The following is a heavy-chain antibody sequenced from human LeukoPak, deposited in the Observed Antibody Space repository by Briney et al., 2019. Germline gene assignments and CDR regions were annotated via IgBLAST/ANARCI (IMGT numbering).Heavy chain of an antibody. CDR1: GFTFSTYD. J-gene: IGHJ4*02. CDR3: ARAGGGHWDAIFDY. D-gene: IGHD7-27*01. CDR2: ITTAGDT. V-gene: IGHV3-13*01. Sequence: GGSLRLSCAASGFTFSTYDMHWVRQTTGKGLEWVSAITTAGDTFYTASVKGRFIISRDNAKYSLSLQMNSLRAEDTAVYYCARAGGGHWDAIFDYWGQGILVTVSS.